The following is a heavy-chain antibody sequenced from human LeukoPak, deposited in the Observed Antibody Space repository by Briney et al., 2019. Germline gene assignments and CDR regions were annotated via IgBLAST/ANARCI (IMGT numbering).Heavy chain of an antibody. D-gene: IGHD3-22*01. V-gene: IGHV4-59*08. J-gene: IGHJ3*02. Sequence: SETLSLTCTVSGGSISGYYWSWIRKPPGKGLEWIGYIYYSGSTYYNPSLKSRVTISVDTSKNQFSLKLSSVTAADTAVYYCARCSSGYYYIAQHAFDIWGQGTMVTVSS. CDR2: IYYSGST. CDR3: ARCSSGYYYIAQHAFDI. CDR1: GGSISGYY.